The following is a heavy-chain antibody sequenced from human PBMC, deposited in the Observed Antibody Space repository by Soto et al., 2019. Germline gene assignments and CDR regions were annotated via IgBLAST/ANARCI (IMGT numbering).Heavy chain of an antibody. CDR3: ARGPILPGATSWLDP. CDR1: GGIFSSFS. Sequence: SVKVSCKASGGIFSSFSITWVRQVPGHGLEWMGGIIPMTGTPNYAEKFQGRLTLTADASTRTAYLVLSSLKSEDTAVYYCARGPILPGATSWLDPWGQGXVVTVSS. D-gene: IGHD2-2*01. V-gene: IGHV1-69*13. CDR2: IIPMTGTP. J-gene: IGHJ5*02.